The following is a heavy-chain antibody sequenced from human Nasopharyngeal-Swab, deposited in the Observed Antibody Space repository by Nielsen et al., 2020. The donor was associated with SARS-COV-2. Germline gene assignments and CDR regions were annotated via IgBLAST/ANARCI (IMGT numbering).Heavy chain of an antibody. V-gene: IGHV4-34*01. J-gene: IGHJ6*03. CDR1: GGSFTSSN. CDR2: INHSGST. Sequence: SETLSLTCVVYGGSFTSSNWGWIRQPPGKGLEWIAEINHSGSTNYNPSLKSRVTISVDTSKNQFSLKLTSVTAADTAVYYCARGLSGVVPAPILGLGPYYSYYYMDVWAKGTTVAVSS. D-gene: IGHD2-2*01. CDR3: ARGLSGVVPAPILGLGPYYSYYYMDV.